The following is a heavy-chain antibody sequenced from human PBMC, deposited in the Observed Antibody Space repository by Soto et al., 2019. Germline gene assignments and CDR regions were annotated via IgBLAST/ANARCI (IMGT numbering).Heavy chain of an antibody. CDR1: GFTFSSYA. CDR3: AKFYGGNSAHTYTIDP. CDR2: ISGSGGST. D-gene: IGHD2-21*02. J-gene: IGHJ5*02. V-gene: IGHV3-23*01. Sequence: EVQLLESGGGLVQPGGSLRLSCAASGFTFSSYAMSWVRQAPGKGLEWVSNISGSGGSTHYADSVKGRFTISRDNSKNTLYLQMNSLRAEDTAVYYCAKFYGGNSAHTYTIDPWGQVTLVTVSS.